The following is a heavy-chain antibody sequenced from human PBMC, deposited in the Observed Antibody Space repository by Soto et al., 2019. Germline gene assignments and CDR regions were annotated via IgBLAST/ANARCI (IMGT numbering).Heavy chain of an antibody. CDR3: ARGGGIVVVTAPYDH. CDR2: INPSGGYT. J-gene: IGHJ4*02. CDR1: GYTFTSYY. D-gene: IGHD2-21*02. V-gene: IGHV1-46*03. Sequence: ASVKVSCKASGYTFTSYYMNWVRQAPGQGLEWLGIINPSGGYTTYAQRFLGRVTMTSDTSTSTVHMELGSLTSEDTAVYYCARGGGIVVVTAPYDHWRQGTGDTVSS.